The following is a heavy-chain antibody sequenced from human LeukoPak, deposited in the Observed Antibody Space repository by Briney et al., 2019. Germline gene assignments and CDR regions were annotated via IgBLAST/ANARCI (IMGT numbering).Heavy chain of an antibody. CDR2: IYYSGST. J-gene: IGHJ5*02. Sequence: PSETLSLTCTVSGGSISTYFWSWIRQPPGKGLEWIGYIYYSGSTNYNPSLKSRVTISVDTSKNQFSLKLSSVTAADTAVYYCARDGDTGYYDSSGYYFDPWGQGTLVTVSS. D-gene: IGHD3-22*01. V-gene: IGHV4-59*12. CDR3: ARDGDTGYYDSSGYYFDP. CDR1: GGSISTYF.